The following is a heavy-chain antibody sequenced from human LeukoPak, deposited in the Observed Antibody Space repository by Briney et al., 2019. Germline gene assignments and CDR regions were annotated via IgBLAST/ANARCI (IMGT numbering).Heavy chain of an antibody. CDR3: AKDMYYDILTGYFPLDV. Sequence: QPGGSLRLSCAASGFTFDDYTMHWVRQAPGKGLEWVSLISWDGGSTYYADSVKGRFTISRDNSKNSLYLQMNSLRAEDTALYYCAKDMYYDILTGYFPLDVWGKGTTVTVSS. V-gene: IGHV3-43D*03. CDR1: GFTFDDYT. J-gene: IGHJ6*04. CDR2: ISWDGGST. D-gene: IGHD3-9*01.